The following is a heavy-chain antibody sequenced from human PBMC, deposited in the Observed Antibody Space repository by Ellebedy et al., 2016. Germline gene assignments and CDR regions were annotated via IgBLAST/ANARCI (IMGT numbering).Heavy chain of an antibody. Sequence: GESLKISXAASGFTFSAHYMHWVRQAPGKGLEWVSFITSSGGHMYYADSVKGRFTISRDNAKNSLYLQMNSLRAEDTAVYYCARERDTGSYTFDAFDIWGQGTMVTVSS. D-gene: IGHD1-26*01. CDR3: ARERDTGSYTFDAFDI. CDR1: GFTFSAHY. V-gene: IGHV3-21*01. CDR2: ITSSGGHM. J-gene: IGHJ3*02.